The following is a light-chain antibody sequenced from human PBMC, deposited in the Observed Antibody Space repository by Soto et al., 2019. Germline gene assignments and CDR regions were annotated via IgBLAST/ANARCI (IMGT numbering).Light chain of an antibody. CDR1: QSVSSSY. CDR2: GAS. V-gene: IGKV3-20*01. J-gene: IGKJ1*01. Sequence: EIVLTHSPGTLSLSPGERATLSCRASQSVSSSYLAWYQQKPGQAPRLLIYGASSRATGIPGRFSGSGSGTDFSLTINSLQSEDFAVYYCQEYNTWPWTFGQGTKVEIK. CDR3: QEYNTWPWT.